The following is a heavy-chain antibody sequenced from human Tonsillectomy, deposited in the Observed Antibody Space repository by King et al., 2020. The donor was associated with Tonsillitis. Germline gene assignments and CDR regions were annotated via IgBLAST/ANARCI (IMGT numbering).Heavy chain of an antibody. Sequence: VQLVESGGGVVQPGRSLRLSCAASGFTFSSYGMHWVRQAPGKGVEWVAVIWYDGSNKYYADSVKGRFTISRDNSKNTLYLQMNSLRAEDTAVYYCARDLVGYCSSTSCHHFDYWGQGTLVTVSS. D-gene: IGHD2-2*01. CDR2: IWYDGSNK. CDR3: ARDLVGYCSSTSCHHFDY. V-gene: IGHV3-33*01. CDR1: GFTFSSYG. J-gene: IGHJ4*02.